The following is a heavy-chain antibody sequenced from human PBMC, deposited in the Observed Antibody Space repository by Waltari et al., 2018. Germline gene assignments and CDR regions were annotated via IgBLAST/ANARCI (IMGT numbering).Heavy chain of an antibody. CDR2: INPNSGGT. D-gene: IGHD2-2*01. V-gene: IGHV1-2*02. CDR1: GYTFTGYY. J-gene: IGHJ4*02. Sequence: QVQLVQSGAEVKKPGASVKVSCKASGYTFTGYYMHWVRTAPGQGLEWMGWINPNSGGTNYAQKFQGRVTMTRDTSISTAYMELSRLRSDDTAVYYCARASTPDIVVVPAAIGYWGQGTLVTVSS. CDR3: ARASTPDIVVVPAAIGY.